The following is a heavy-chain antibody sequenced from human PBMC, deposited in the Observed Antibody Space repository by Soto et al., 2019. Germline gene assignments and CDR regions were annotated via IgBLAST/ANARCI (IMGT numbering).Heavy chain of an antibody. D-gene: IGHD3-10*01. Sequence: GGSLRLSCAASGFTFSSAAMSWVRQAPGKGLEWVSSISSTAGRTSSYADSVKGRFAISRDFSDNTVYLQMNNLRVDDPAVYFCAKGVLSFHYGMEGWGQGTTVTVSS. CDR1: GFTFSSAA. CDR2: ISSTAGRTS. CDR3: AKGVLSFHYGMEG. J-gene: IGHJ6*02. V-gene: IGHV3-23*01.